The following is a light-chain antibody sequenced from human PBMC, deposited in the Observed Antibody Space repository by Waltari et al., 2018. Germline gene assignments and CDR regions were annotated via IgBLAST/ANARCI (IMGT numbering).Light chain of an antibody. V-gene: IGLV1-44*01. J-gene: IGLJ1*01. CDR1: SSNIGSNP. CDR2: SNN. CDR3: AAWDDSLNGFV. Sequence: QSVLTQPPSASGTPGQRVIIPCSGRSSNIGSNPVNCSQQHPGTAPKVLVDSNNKRPPGVPARFPGSKSATSASLAISGLQSEDEADYYCAAWDDSLNGFVFGTGTRFTVL.